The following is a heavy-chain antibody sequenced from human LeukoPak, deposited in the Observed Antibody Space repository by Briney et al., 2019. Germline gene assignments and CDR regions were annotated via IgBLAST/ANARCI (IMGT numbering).Heavy chain of an antibody. D-gene: IGHD5-18*01. CDR1: GGTFSSYA. Sequence: GASVKVSCKASGGTFSSYAISWVRQAPGQGLEWMGGIIPIFGTANYAQKFQGRVTITADESTSTAYMELSSLRSEDTAVYYCARESLYSQSVYWYFDLWGRGTLVTVSS. CDR3: ARESLYSQSVYWYFDL. V-gene: IGHV1-69*13. J-gene: IGHJ2*01. CDR2: IIPIFGTA.